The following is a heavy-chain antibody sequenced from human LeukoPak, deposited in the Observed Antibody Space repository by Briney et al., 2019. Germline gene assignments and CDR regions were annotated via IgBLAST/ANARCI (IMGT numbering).Heavy chain of an antibody. CDR1: GFTFSSYG. V-gene: IGHV3-30*03. J-gene: IGHJ4*02. Sequence: GGSLRLSCAASGFTFSSYGMHWVRQAPGKGRERVAVISYDGSNKYYADSVKGRFTISRDNSKNTLYLQMNSLRAEDTAVYYCASELDSSGYSPVNDYWGQGTLVTVSS. CDR2: ISYDGSNK. D-gene: IGHD3-22*01. CDR3: ASELDSSGYSPVNDY.